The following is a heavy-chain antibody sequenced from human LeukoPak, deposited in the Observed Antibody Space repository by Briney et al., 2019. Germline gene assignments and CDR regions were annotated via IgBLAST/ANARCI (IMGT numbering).Heavy chain of an antibody. CDR1: GFTVSSNY. V-gene: IGHV3-53*01. CDR2: IYSGGST. Sequence: GGSLRLSCAASGFTVSSNYMSWVRQAPGKGLEGVSVIYSGGSTYYADSVKGRFTISRDNSKNTLYLQMNSLRAEDTAVYYCARVAGDYYYYYMDVWGKGTTVTISS. D-gene: IGHD7-27*01. CDR3: ARVAGDYYYYYMDV. J-gene: IGHJ6*03.